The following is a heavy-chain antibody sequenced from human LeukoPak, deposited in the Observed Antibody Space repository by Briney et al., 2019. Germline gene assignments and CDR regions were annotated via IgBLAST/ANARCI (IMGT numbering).Heavy chain of an antibody. CDR3: ARAPPNSYYGSGSYPLGY. J-gene: IGHJ4*02. D-gene: IGHD3-10*01. CDR2: ISAYNGNT. CDR1: GYTFTSYG. V-gene: IGHV1-18*01. Sequence: GASVKVSCKASGYTFTSYGISWVRQAPGQGLEWMGWISAYNGNTNYAQKLQGRVTMTTDTSTSTAYMELRSLRPDDTAVYYCARAPPNSYYGSGSYPLGYWGQGTPVTVSS.